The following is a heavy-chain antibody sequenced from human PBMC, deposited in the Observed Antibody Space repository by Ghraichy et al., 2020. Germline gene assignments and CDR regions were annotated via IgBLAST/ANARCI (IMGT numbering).Heavy chain of an antibody. D-gene: IGHD4-17*01. CDR2: ISSSGSTI. CDR1: GFTFSSYE. J-gene: IGHJ4*02. CDR3: ARGFRGYGDSQPNDY. V-gene: IGHV3-48*03. Sequence: GESLNISCAASGFTFSSYEMNWVRQAPGKGLEWVSYISSSGSTIYYADSVKGRFTISRDNAKNSLYLQMNSLRAEDTAVYYCARGFRGYGDSQPNDYWGQGTLVTVSS.